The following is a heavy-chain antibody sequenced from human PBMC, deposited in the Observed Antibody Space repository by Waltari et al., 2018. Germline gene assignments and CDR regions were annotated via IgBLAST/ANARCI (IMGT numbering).Heavy chain of an antibody. V-gene: IGHV4-4*02. D-gene: IGHD2-15*01. CDR1: GDFMSYHNW. CDR2: VHNSGRT. Sequence: QLQLQQAGPGLVKPSVTVSLTCAVSGDFMSYHNWWSWVRQSPGWGLEWIGQVHNSGRTNYNPSFASRVIVSLDTSSGRISLRVTSATAADTAMYYCARDRGRGLYLDTWGQGILVTVS. CDR3: ARDRGRGLYLDT. J-gene: IGHJ5*02.